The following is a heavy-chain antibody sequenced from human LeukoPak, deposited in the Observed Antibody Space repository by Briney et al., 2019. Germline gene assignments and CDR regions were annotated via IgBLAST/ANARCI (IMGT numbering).Heavy chain of an antibody. CDR3: ARDYLPKYYDFWSGYYGLPYYFDY. CDR2: ISAYNGNT. V-gene: IGHV1-18*01. J-gene: IGHJ4*02. D-gene: IGHD3-3*01. Sequence: ASVKVSCKASGGTFSSYAISWVRQAPGQGLEWMGWISAYNGNTNYAQKLQGRVTMTTDTSTSTAYMELRSLRSDDTAVYYCARDYLPKYYDFWSGYYGLPYYFDYWGQGTLVTVSS. CDR1: GGTFSSYA.